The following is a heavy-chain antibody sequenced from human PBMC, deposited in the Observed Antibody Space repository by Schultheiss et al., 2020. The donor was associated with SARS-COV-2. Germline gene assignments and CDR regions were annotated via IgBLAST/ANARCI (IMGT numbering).Heavy chain of an antibody. CDR3: ARRIAVAGFDY. Sequence: GGSLRLSCKGSGYSFTSYWIGWVRQMPGKGLEWMGIIYPGDSDTRYSPSFQGQVTISADKSIRTAYLHLISLKASDTAMYYCARRIAVAGFDYWGQGTLVTVSS. CDR1: GYSFTSYW. V-gene: IGHV5-51*01. J-gene: IGHJ4*02. CDR2: IYPGDSDT. D-gene: IGHD6-19*01.